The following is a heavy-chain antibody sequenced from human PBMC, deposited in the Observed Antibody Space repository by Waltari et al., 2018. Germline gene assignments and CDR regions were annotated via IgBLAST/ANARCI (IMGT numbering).Heavy chain of an antibody. J-gene: IGHJ4*02. D-gene: IGHD6-19*01. CDR3: ARQYSSGWYVVYFDY. V-gene: IGHV4-59*01. Sequence: QVQLQESGPGLVKPSETLSPTCTVSGGSISSYYWSWIRPPPGKGLEWIGYIYYSGSTNYNPSLKSRVTISVDTSKNQFSLRLSSVTAADTAVYYCARQYSSGWYVVYFDYWGQGTLVTVSS. CDR2: IYYSGST. CDR1: GGSISSYY.